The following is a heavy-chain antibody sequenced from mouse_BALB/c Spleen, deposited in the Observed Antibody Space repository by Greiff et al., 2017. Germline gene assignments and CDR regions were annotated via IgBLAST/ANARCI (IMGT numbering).Heavy chain of an antibody. CDR2: ISSGGST. V-gene: IGHV5-6-5*01. J-gene: IGHJ4*01. D-gene: IGHD2-3*01. CDR1: GFTFSSYA. Sequence: EVKLVESGGGLVKPGGSLKLSCAASGFTFSSYAMSWVRQTPEKRLEWVASISSGGSTYYPDSVKGRFTISRDNARNILYLQMSSLRSEDTAMYYCAIASGGYYHRYAMDYWGQGTSVTVSS. CDR3: AIASGGYYHRYAMDY.